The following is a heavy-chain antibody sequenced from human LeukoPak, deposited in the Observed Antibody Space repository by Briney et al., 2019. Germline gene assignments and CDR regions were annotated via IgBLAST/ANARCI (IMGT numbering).Heavy chain of an antibody. CDR3: ARDYYDSSVYYVFDN. V-gene: IGHV4-59*11. CDR1: SHSISGHY. Sequence: PSETLSLTCTVYSHSISGHYSNWNRQPPGKGLEWIGSAHSSGSSNYNTSLKSRVAISLDMSKNQFSLRLSSVTAADTAVYFCARDYYDSSVYYVFDNWGQGTLVTVAS. J-gene: IGHJ4*02. D-gene: IGHD3-22*01. CDR2: AHSSGSS.